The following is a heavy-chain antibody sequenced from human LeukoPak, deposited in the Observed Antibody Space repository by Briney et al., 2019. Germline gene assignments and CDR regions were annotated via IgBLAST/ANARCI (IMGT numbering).Heavy chain of an antibody. Sequence: GGSLRLSCAASGFTFSSYAMSLVRQAPGKGLEWVSAISGSGGSTYYADSVKGRFTISRDNSKNTLYLQMNSLRAEDTAVYYCAKATLPYYYDSSGFSIGYYFDYWGQGTLVTVSS. CDR3: AKATLPYYYDSSGFSIGYYFDY. J-gene: IGHJ4*02. CDR1: GFTFSSYA. CDR2: ISGSGGST. D-gene: IGHD3-22*01. V-gene: IGHV3-23*01.